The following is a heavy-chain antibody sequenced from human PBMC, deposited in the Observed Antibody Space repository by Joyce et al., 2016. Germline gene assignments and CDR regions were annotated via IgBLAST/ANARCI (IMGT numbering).Heavy chain of an antibody. V-gene: IGHV3-74*01. Sequence: EVQLVESGGGLVQPGGSLRLSCAASGFTFSSYWMHWVRQAPGKGLVGASRTNTHGNDTNYADSVKGRFTMSRDNAKNTVYLQMSNLRAEDTAVYYCVNGWNYVRLDDWGQGTLVTVSS. D-gene: IGHD1-7*01. CDR3: VNGWNYVRLDD. CDR2: TNTHGNDT. J-gene: IGHJ4*02. CDR1: GFTFSSYW.